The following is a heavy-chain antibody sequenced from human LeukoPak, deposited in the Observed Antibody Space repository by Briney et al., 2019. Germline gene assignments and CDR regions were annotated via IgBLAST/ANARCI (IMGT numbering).Heavy chain of an antibody. J-gene: IGHJ4*02. D-gene: IGHD6-19*01. CDR1: GYTFTSYD. CDR3: ARGRGQWLAVGTYYSDY. CDR2: MNPNSGNT. Sequence: ASVKVSCKASGYTFTSYDINWVRQATGQGLEWMGWMNPNSGNTGYAQKFQGRVTITRNTSISTAYMELSSLRSEDTAVYYCARGRGQWLAVGTYYSDYWGQGTLVTVSS. V-gene: IGHV1-8*03.